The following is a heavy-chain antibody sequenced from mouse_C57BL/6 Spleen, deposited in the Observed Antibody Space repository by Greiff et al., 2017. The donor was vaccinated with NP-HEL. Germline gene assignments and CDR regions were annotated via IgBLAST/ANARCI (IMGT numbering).Heavy chain of an antibody. V-gene: IGHV1-76*01. CDR1: GYTFPDYY. Sequence: VQVVESGAELVRPGASVKLSCKASGYTFPDYYINWVKQRPGQGLEWIARIYPGSGHTYYNEKFKGKATLTAEKSSSTAYMQLSSLTSEDSAVYFCARENYSNYLFAYWGKGTLVTVSA. D-gene: IGHD2-5*01. CDR3: ARENYSNYLFAY. J-gene: IGHJ3*01. CDR2: IYPGSGHT.